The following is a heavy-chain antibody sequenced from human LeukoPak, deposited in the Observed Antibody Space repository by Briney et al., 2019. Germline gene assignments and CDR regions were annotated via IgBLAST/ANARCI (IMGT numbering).Heavy chain of an antibody. CDR2: ISYDGSNK. J-gene: IGHJ4*02. Sequence: GRSLRLSCAASGFTFSSYAMQWVRQAPGKGLEWVAVISYDGSNKYYADSVKGRFTISRDNSKNTLYPQMNSLRAEDTAVYYCARDTSSSWYRSLDYWGQGTLVTVSS. D-gene: IGHD6-13*01. CDR3: ARDTSSSWYRSLDY. V-gene: IGHV3-30*04. CDR1: GFTFSSYA.